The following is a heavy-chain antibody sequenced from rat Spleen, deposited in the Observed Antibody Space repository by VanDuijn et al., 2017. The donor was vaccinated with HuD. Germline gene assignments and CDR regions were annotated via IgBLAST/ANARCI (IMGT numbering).Heavy chain of an antibody. D-gene: IGHD1-12*02. V-gene: IGHV5-29*01. CDR1: GFTFSNYG. Sequence: EVQLVESGGGLVQPGRSLKLSCAASGFTFSNYGMAWVRQAPTKGLEWVATISYDGSSTYYRDSVKGRFTISRDNAKSTLYLQMDSLRSEDTATYYCATDGYYDGRYYSVYAMDAWGQGASVTVSS. J-gene: IGHJ4*01. CDR3: ATDGYYDGRYYSVYAMDA. CDR2: ISYDGSST.